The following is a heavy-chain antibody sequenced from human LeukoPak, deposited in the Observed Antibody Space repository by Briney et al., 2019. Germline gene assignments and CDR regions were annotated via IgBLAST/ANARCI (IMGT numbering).Heavy chain of an antibody. CDR3: ARSDDILTGYWGTGFDP. Sequence: GASVKVSCKASGYTFTSYDINWVRQATGQGLEWMGWMNPNSGNTGYAQKFQGRVTMTRNTSISIAYMELSSLRSEDTAVYYCARSDDILTGYWGTGFDPWGQGTLVTVSS. CDR1: GYTFTSYD. D-gene: IGHD3-9*01. CDR2: MNPNSGNT. J-gene: IGHJ5*02. V-gene: IGHV1-8*01.